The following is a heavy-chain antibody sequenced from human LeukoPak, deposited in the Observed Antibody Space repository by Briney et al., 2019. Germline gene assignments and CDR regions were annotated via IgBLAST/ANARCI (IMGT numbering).Heavy chain of an antibody. V-gene: IGHV4-59*08. CDR1: GGSISSYY. CDR3: ALSSSSWFDAFDI. CDR2: IYYSGST. J-gene: IGHJ3*02. D-gene: IGHD6-13*01. Sequence: KASETLSLTCTVSGGSISSYYWSWIRQPPGKGLEWIGYIYYSGSTNYNPSLKSRVTISVDTSKNQFSLKLSSVTAADTAVYYCALSSSSWFDAFDIWGQGTMVTVSS.